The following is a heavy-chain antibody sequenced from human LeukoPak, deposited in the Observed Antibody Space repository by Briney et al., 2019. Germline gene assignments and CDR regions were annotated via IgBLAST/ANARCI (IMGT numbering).Heavy chain of an antibody. CDR3: AKDLSIAAAGGY. J-gene: IGHJ4*02. Sequence: GGSLRLSCAASGFTFSSYAMSWVRQAPGKGLEWVSAISGSGGSTYYADSVKGRFTISRDNSENTLYLQMNSLRAEGTAVYYCAKDLSIAAAGGYWGQGTLVTVSS. D-gene: IGHD6-25*01. CDR1: GFTFSSYA. CDR2: ISGSGGST. V-gene: IGHV3-23*01.